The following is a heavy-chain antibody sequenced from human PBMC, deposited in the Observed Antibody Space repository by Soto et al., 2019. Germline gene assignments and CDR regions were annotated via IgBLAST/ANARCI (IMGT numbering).Heavy chain of an antibody. J-gene: IGHJ6*02. D-gene: IGHD5-18*01. CDR1: GYTFTSYG. Sequence: QVQLVQSGAEVKKPGASVKVSCKASGYTFTSYGISWVRQAPGQGLEWMGWISAYNGNTNYAQKLQGRVTMTTDTSTSTADMGLRSLRSDDTAVYYCASKAMVSDYYYGMDVWGQGTTVTVSS. CDR3: ASKAMVSDYYYGMDV. CDR2: ISAYNGNT. V-gene: IGHV1-18*01.